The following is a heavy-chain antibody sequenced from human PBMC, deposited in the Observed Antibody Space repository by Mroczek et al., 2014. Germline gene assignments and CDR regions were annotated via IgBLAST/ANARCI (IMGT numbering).Heavy chain of an antibody. J-gene: IGHJ3*02. CDR3: ARPPYYYDSSGNGKPPYAFDI. CDR1: GYSFTSYW. V-gene: IGHV5-51*03. Sequence: VQLVESGAEVKRPGESLKISCKGSGYSFTSYWIGWVRQMPGKGLEWMGIIYPGDSDTRYSPSFQGQVTISADKSISTAYLQWSSLKASDTAMYYCARPPYYYDSSGNGKPPYAFDIWGQGTMVTVSS. CDR2: IYPGDSDT. D-gene: IGHD3-22*01.